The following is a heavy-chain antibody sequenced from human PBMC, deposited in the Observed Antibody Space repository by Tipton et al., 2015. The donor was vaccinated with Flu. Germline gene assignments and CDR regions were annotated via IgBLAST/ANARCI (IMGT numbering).Heavy chain of an antibody. CDR1: GGSISSYY. V-gene: IGHV4-59*01. CDR3: ARGSVVVAATGGYYFDY. Sequence: TLSLTCTVSGGSISSYYWSWIRQPPGKGLELIGYIYYSGSTNYNPSLKSRVTISVDTSKNQFSLKLSSVTAADTAVYYCARGSVVVAATGGYYFDYWGQGTPVTVSS. CDR2: IYYSGST. J-gene: IGHJ4*02. D-gene: IGHD2-15*01.